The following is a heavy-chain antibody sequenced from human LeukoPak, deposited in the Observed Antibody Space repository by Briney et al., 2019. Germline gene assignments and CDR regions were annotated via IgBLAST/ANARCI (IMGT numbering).Heavy chain of an antibody. Sequence: ASVKVSCKASGYTFTSYYMHWVRQAPGQGLEWMGMINPSGGSTSYAQKFQGRVTMTRDMSTSIVYMELSSLRSEDTAVYYCARDPGSMVTDYWGQGTLVTVSS. V-gene: IGHV1-46*01. CDR2: INPSGGST. CDR1: GYTFTSYY. J-gene: IGHJ4*02. CDR3: ARDPGSMVTDY. D-gene: IGHD2/OR15-2a*01.